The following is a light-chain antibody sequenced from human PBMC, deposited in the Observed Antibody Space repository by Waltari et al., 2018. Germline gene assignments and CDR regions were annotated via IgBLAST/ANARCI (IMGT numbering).Light chain of an antibody. CDR1: SSDIGFYKL. CDR2: EVT. V-gene: IGLV2-23*02. CDR3: FSYAGTSSGV. Sequence: QSPLTQPASVSGSPGQSITISCTGTSSDIGFYKLVSWYQQYPGKAPKVMIYEVTKRASGVSNRFSGSKSGNTASLTISGLQAEDEADYYCFSYAGTSSGVFGTGTKVTVL. J-gene: IGLJ1*01.